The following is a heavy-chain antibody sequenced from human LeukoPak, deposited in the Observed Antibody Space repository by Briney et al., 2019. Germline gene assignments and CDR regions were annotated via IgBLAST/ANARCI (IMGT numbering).Heavy chain of an antibody. Sequence: SETLSLTCAVYGGSFSGYYWSWIRQPPGKGLEWIGEINHSGSTNYNPSLKSRVTISVDTSKNQFSLKLSSVTAADTAVYYCARGPARETTIFGGYYYYYGMDVWGQGTTVTVSS. D-gene: IGHD3-3*01. CDR1: GGSFSGYY. J-gene: IGHJ6*02. CDR3: ARGPARETTIFGGYYYYYGMDV. V-gene: IGHV4-34*01. CDR2: INHSGST.